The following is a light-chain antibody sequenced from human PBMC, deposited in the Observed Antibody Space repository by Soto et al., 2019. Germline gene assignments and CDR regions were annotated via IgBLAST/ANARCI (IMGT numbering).Light chain of an antibody. J-gene: IGLJ1*01. Sequence: QSVLTQPPSVSGAPGLRVTISCTGSNSNIGAGYDVHWYQQLPETAPKLLIYNDVKRPSGVPDRFSGSKSGTSSSLAITGLQAEDEAEYYCQFYDDILSGHVFGAGTKVTVL. CDR1: NSNIGAGYD. V-gene: IGLV1-40*01. CDR3: QFYDDILSGHV. CDR2: NDV.